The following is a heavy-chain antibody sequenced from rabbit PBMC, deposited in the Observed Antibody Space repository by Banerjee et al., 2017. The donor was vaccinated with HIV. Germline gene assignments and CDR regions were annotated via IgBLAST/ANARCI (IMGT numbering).Heavy chain of an antibody. V-gene: IGHV1S7*01. CDR3: ARDTRDGNVGYAYSNL. D-gene: IGHD6-1*01. Sequence: QLQETGGGLVQPGGSLTLSCKASGFDISSASIGWVRQAPGKGLEWIGIIYTDSGSADYASWVNGRFTISSDNARNTVDLQMNSLTAADTATYFCARDTRDGNVGYAYSNLWGPGTLVTVS. CDR1: GFDISSAS. CDR2: IYTDSGSA. J-gene: IGHJ4*01.